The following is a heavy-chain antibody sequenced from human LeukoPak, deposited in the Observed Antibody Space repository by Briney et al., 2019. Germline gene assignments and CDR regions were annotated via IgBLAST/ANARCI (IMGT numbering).Heavy chain of an antibody. V-gene: IGHV4-59*01. CDR2: IYYSGST. CDR3: ARVGYCSGGSCYSSPLFDY. Sequence: PSETLSLICTVSGGSISSYYWSWIRQPPGKGLEWIGYIYYSGSTNYNPSLKSRVTISVDTSKNQFSLKLSSVTAADTAVYYCARVGYCSGGSCYSSPLFDYWGQGTLVTVSS. D-gene: IGHD2-15*01. J-gene: IGHJ4*02. CDR1: GGSISSYY.